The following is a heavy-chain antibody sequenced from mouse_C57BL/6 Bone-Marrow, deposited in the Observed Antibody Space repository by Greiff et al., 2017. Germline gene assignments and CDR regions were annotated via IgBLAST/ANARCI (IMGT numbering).Heavy chain of an antibody. Sequence: VQLQQPGAELVRPGSSVKLSCKASGYTFTSYWLDWVKQRPGQGLEWIGNIYPSDSETHYNQKFKDKATLTVDQSSSTAYMQLSSLTSEDSAVYYCARAPGTYYDYPWFAYWGQVTLVTVSA. CDR2: IYPSDSET. CDR1: GYTFTSYW. J-gene: IGHJ3*01. V-gene: IGHV1-61*01. CDR3: ARAPGTYYDYPWFAY. D-gene: IGHD2-4*01.